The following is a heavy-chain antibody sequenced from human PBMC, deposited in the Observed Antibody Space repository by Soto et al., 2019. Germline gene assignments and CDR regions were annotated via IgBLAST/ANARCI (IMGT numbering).Heavy chain of an antibody. D-gene: IGHD3-3*01. Sequence: PSETLSLTCAVYGGSFSGYYWSWIRQPPGKGLEWIGEINHSGGTNYNPSLKSRVTISVDTSKNQFSLKLSSVTAADTAVYYCARGRYYDFWSGYYTYYYYGMDVWGQGTTVTVSS. CDR2: INHSGGT. CDR1: GGSFSGYY. V-gene: IGHV4-34*01. CDR3: ARGRYYDFWSGYYTYYYYGMDV. J-gene: IGHJ6*02.